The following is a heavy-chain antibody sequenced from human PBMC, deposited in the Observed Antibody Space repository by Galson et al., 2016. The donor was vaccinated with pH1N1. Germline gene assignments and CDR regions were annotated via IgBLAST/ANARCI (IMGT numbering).Heavy chain of an antibody. CDR3: ATEDYYTSLY. V-gene: IGHV3-7*01. CDR2: IKQDGSRK. D-gene: IGHD1-26*01. CDR1: GFIFSDYW. Sequence: SLRLSCAASGFIFSDYWMSWVRQAPGKGLEWVAKIKQDGSRKYYVDSMKGRCTISRDNAENSLSLQMNSLRTEDTARYYCATEDYYTSLYWGQGILVTVSS. J-gene: IGHJ4*02.